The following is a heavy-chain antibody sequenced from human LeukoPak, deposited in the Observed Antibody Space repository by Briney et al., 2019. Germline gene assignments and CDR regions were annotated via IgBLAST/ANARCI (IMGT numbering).Heavy chain of an antibody. J-gene: IGHJ4*02. Sequence: SETLSLTCAVSGYSISSGYYWGWIRQPPGKGLEWIGSIYHSGSTYYNPSLKSRVTISVDTSKNQFSLKLSSVTAADTAVYYCARVYCSSASCQYHFDYWGQGTLVTVSS. CDR3: ARVYCSSASCQYHFDY. D-gene: IGHD2-2*01. V-gene: IGHV4-38-2*01. CDR2: IYHSGST. CDR1: GYSISSGYY.